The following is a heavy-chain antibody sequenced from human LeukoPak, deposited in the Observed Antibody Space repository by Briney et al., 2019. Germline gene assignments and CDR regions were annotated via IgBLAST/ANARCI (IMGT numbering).Heavy chain of an antibody. CDR3: ARVGYFYGSGSQTGGYLDY. V-gene: IGHV1-2*02. CDR2: SNPNSGGT. D-gene: IGHD3-10*01. CDR1: GYTFTGYY. J-gene: IGHJ4*02. Sequence: GASVKVSCKASGYTFTGYYMHWVRQAPGQGLEWMGWSNPNSGGTNYAQKFQGRVTITRDTSISAAYMELSSMTFADTAIYYCARVGYFYGSGSQTGGYLDYWGPGTLVTVSS.